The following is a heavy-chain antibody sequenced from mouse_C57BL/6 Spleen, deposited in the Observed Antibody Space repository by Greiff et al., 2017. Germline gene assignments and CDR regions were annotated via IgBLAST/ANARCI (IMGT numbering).Heavy chain of an antibody. D-gene: IGHD4-1*01. Sequence: QVQLQQPGAELVKPGASVKLSCKASGYTFTSYWMHWVKQRPGQGLEWIGMIHPNSGSTNYNEKFKSKATLTVDKPSSTAYMQLSSLTSEDSAVYYCARSKLGFYAMDYWGQGTSVTVSS. CDR1: GYTFTSYW. CDR3: ARSKLGFYAMDY. V-gene: IGHV1-64*01. J-gene: IGHJ4*01. CDR2: IHPNSGST.